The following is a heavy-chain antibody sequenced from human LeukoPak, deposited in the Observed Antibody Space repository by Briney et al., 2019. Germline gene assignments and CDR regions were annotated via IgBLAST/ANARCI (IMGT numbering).Heavy chain of an antibody. V-gene: IGHV3-15*01. Sequence: NPGGSLRLSCAASGFTFSSYSMSWVRQAPGKGLEWVGRIKSKTDGGTTDYAAPVKGRFTISRDDSKNTLYLQINSLKTEDTAVYYCTTGVVNLTAGGRYVCYWGQGTLVTVSS. CDR1: GFTFSSYS. D-gene: IGHD6-19*01. J-gene: IGHJ4*02. CDR3: TTGVVNLTAGGRYVCY. CDR2: IKSKTDGGTT.